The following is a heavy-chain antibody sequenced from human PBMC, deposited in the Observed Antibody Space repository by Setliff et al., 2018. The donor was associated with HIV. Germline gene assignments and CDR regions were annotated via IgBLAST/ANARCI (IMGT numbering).Heavy chain of an antibody. CDR2: IDQDGSEK. D-gene: IGHD3-10*01. J-gene: IGHJ6*02. CDR3: ARKLRPGYGMDV. Sequence: PGGSLRLSCAASGFTFSTYWMIWARQAPGKGLEWVANIDQDGSEKNYVDSVKGRFTISRDNAENSLYLQLNSLRAEDTAVYYCARKLRPGYGMDVWGQGTPVTVSS. V-gene: IGHV3-7*01. CDR1: GFTFSTYW.